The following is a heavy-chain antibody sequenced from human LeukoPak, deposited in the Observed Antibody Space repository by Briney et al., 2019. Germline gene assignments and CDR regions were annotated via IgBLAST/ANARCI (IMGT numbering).Heavy chain of an antibody. D-gene: IGHD5-18*01. CDR1: GATFSSYA. CDR2: RIRMLGIA. Sequence: SVKLSCKAAGATFSSYAISWVRQSPGQGLEWMGRRIRMLGIANYAQTFQSRVTITADKSTSTAYMELSSLRSEDTAVYYCARETTMDTYYVDYWGQGTLVTVSS. V-gene: IGHV1-69*04. J-gene: IGHJ4*02. CDR3: ARETTMDTYYVDY.